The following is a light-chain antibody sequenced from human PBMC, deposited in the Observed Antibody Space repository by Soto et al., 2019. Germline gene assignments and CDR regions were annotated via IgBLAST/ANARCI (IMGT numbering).Light chain of an antibody. CDR3: QQYGGSPIT. CDR2: GAS. Sequence: EIVLTQSPGTLSLSPGERATLSCRASHSVSSSYLAWYQQKPGQAPRLLIDGASSRATGIPDRFSGSGSATDFTLTISSLEPEDFAVFYCQQYGGSPITFGQGTRLEIK. CDR1: HSVSSSY. J-gene: IGKJ5*01. V-gene: IGKV3-20*01.